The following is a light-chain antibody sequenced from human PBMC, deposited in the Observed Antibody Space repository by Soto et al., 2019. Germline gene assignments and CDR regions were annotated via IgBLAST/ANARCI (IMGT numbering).Light chain of an antibody. V-gene: IGLV2-11*01. CDR1: SGDVGAYKY. J-gene: IGLJ1*01. CDR2: DVS. Sequence: QSALTQPRSVSWSPGQSVTVSCTGTSGDVGAYKYVSWYQQHPGKAPKLMIYDVSKRPSGVPDRFSGSKSGNSASLIISGLQAEDEADYYCCSYAGNYPFVFGTGTKVTVL. CDR3: CSYAGNYPFV.